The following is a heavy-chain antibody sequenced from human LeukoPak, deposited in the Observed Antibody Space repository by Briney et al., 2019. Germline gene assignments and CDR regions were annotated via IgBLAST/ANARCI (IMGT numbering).Heavy chain of an antibody. CDR3: ARVDILTGYYFFDS. J-gene: IGHJ4*02. D-gene: IGHD3-9*01. V-gene: IGHV3-23*01. CDR1: GFTFSSYG. Sequence: GGSLRLSCAASGFTFSSYGMSWVRQAPGKGLEWVSAISGSGGSTYYADSVKGRFTISRDNAKNSLYLQMNSLRAEDTAVYYCARVDILTGYYFFDSWDQGTLVTVSS. CDR2: ISGSGGST.